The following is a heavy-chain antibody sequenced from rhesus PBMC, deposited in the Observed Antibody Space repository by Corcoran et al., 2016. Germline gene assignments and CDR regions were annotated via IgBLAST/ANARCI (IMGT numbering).Heavy chain of an antibody. CDR3: ARRWGSCHFDY. V-gene: IGHV4-93*02. D-gene: IGHD5-42*01. CDR1: GGSISSSNW. Sequence: AVVKPSETLSLTCAVSGGSISSSNWWSWIRQSPGKGLEWIGGIYGSGRSTEYTPSLKSRVTISIDTSKNQFSLKLSSVTAADTAVYYCARRWGSCHFDYWGQGVLVTVSS. J-gene: IGHJ4*01. CDR2: IYGSGRST.